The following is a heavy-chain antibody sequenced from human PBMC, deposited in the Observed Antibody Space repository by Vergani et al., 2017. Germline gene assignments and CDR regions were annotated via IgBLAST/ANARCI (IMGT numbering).Heavy chain of an antibody. CDR1: GGSISSYY. V-gene: IGHV4-59*01. J-gene: IGHJ5*02. CDR2: IYYSGST. D-gene: IGHD3-9*01. CDR3: ARDAVAYYDILTGYTGFDP. Sequence: QVQLQESGPGLVKPSVTMSLTCTVSGGSISSYYWSWIRQPPGKGLEWIGYIYYSGSTNFNPSLKSRVTISVDTSKNPFSRKLSSVTAADTAVYYCARDAVAYYDILTGYTGFDPWGQGTLVTVPS.